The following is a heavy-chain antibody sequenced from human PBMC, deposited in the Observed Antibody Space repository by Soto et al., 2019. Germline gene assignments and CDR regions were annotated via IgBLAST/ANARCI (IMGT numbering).Heavy chain of an antibody. CDR2: INHSGST. CDR3: ARVYSSSLLDY. D-gene: IGHD6-6*01. Sequence: QVQLQQWGAGLLKPSETLSLTCAVYGGSFSGYYWSWIRQPPGKGLEWIGEINHSGSTNYNPSLKRRVTISVDTSKNQFSLKLSSVTAADTAVYYCARVYSSSLLDYWGQGTLVTVSS. V-gene: IGHV4-34*01. CDR1: GGSFSGYY. J-gene: IGHJ4*02.